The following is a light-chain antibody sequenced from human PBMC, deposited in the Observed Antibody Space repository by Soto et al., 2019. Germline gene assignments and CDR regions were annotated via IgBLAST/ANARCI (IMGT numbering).Light chain of an antibody. CDR1: SSNIGAEYD. V-gene: IGLV1-40*01. Sequence: QSVLTQPPSVPGAPGQRVTISCTWSSSNIGAEYDVHWYRQLPGTAPKLLIYGASNRPSGVPDRFSGSKSGTSASLAITGLQAEDEAYYYCQSYDNSLTSYVFGTGTKLTVL. CDR2: GAS. CDR3: QSYDNSLTSYV. J-gene: IGLJ1*01.